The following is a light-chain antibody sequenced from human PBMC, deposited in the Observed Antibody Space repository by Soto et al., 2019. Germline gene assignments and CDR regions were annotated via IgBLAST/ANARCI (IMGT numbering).Light chain of an antibody. Sequence: QPVLTQPPSASGTPGQRVTISCSGSNSNIGTHYVFWYQQLPGTAPKLLIYRNNQRPSGVPDRFSGSKSGTSASLAISGLRSEDEADYYCAAWDDSLSAVVFGGGTKVTVL. V-gene: IGLV1-47*01. CDR2: RNN. CDR3: AAWDDSLSAVV. J-gene: IGLJ3*02. CDR1: NSNIGTHY.